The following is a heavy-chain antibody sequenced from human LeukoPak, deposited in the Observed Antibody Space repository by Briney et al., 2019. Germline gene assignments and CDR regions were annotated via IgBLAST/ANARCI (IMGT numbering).Heavy chain of an antibody. CDR3: ARPSLGGSSGWYYFDY. D-gene: IGHD6-19*01. CDR2: INPNSGGT. CDR1: EYTFTGYY. V-gene: IGHV1-2*02. Sequence: VASVKVSCKASEYTFTGYYMHWVRQSPGQALEGMGWINPNSGGTNYAQKFQGRVTMTRDTSSSTAYMELSRLRSDDTAVYYSARPSLGGSSGWYYFDYWGQGTLVTVSS. J-gene: IGHJ4*02.